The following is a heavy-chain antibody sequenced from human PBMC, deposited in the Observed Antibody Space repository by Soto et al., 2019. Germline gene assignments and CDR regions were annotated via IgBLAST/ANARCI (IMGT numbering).Heavy chain of an antibody. CDR1: GYTFNGYG. CDR3: ASSERTVGATKLDY. V-gene: IGHV1-18*01. J-gene: IGHJ4*02. D-gene: IGHD1-26*01. Sequence: GASVKVSCKASGYTFNGYGISWVREAPGQGLEWMGWISAYNGNTNYAQKLQGRVTMTTDTPTSPAYMELRSLRSDDTAVDYGASSERTVGATKLDYWCQETLVTVSS. CDR2: ISAYNGNT.